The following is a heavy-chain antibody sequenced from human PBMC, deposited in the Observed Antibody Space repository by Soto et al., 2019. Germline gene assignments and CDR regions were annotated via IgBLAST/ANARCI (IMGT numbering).Heavy chain of an antibody. V-gene: IGHV1-69*01. CDR1: GGTFSSYA. CDR3: ARSQGSSTSLEIYYYYYYGMDV. J-gene: IGHJ6*02. D-gene: IGHD2-2*01. Sequence: QVQLVQSGAEVKKPGSSVKVSCKASGGTFSSYAISWVRQAPGPGLEWMGGIIPISGTANYAPKFNGRVTITADESTSTAYMELSSLRSEDTAVYYCARSQGSSTSLEIYYYYYYGMDVWGQGTTVTVSS. CDR2: IIPISGTA.